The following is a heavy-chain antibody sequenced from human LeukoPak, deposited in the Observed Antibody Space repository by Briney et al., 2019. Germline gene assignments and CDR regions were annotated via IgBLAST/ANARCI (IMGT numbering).Heavy chain of an antibody. CDR2: IIPIFGTA. J-gene: IGHJ6*03. CDR3: ARGYYYGSGSYYMRRFGYYYMDV. V-gene: IGHV1-69*06. Sequence: ASVKVSCKASGGTFSSYAISWVRQAPGQGLEWMGGIIPIFGTANYAQKFQGRVTITADKSTSTAYMELSSLRSEDTAVYYCARGYYYGSGSYYMRRFGYYYMDVWGKGTTVTVSS. D-gene: IGHD3-10*01. CDR1: GGTFSSYA.